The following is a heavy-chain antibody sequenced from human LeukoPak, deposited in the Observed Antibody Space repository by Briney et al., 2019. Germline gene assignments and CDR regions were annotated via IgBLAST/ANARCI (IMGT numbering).Heavy chain of an antibody. V-gene: IGHV4-39*01. D-gene: IGHD6-19*01. CDR2: IYYSGST. CDR1: GGSISSSSYY. CDR3: ARVHYSGCSF. Sequence: PSETLSLTCTVSGGSISSSSYYWGWIRQPPGKGLEWIGSIYYSGSTYYNPSLKSRVTISVDTSKNQFSLKLSSVTAADTAVYYCARVHYSGCSFWGQGTLVTVSS. J-gene: IGHJ4*02.